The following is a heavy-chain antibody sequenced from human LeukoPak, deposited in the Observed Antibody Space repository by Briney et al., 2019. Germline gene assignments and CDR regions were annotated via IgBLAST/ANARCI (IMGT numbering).Heavy chain of an antibody. Sequence: GASVKVSCKASGGTFSSYAISWVRQAPGQGLEWMGGIIPSFGTANYAQKFQGRVTITADESTSTAYMELSSLRSEDTAVYYCARVNTIFGVVPYYYYYMDVWGKGTTVTVSS. CDR3: ARVNTIFGVVPYYYYYMDV. J-gene: IGHJ6*03. CDR2: IIPSFGTA. V-gene: IGHV1-69*01. D-gene: IGHD3-3*01. CDR1: GGTFSSYA.